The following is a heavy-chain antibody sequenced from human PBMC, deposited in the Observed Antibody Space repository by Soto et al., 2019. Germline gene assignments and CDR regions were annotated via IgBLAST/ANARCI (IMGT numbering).Heavy chain of an antibody. D-gene: IGHD3-22*01. Sequence: ASVKVSCKASGYTFTGYYMHWVRQAPGQGLEWMGWINPNSGGTNYAQKFQGRVTMTRDTSISTAYMELSRLRSDDTAVYYCARLDSSGYAGAEGSEYWGQGTLATVSS. CDR2: INPNSGGT. CDR1: GYTFTGYY. J-gene: IGHJ4*02. CDR3: ARLDSSGYAGAEGSEY. V-gene: IGHV1-2*02.